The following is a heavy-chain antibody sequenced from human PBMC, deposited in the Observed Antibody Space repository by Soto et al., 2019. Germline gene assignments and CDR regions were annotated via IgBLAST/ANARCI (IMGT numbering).Heavy chain of an antibody. V-gene: IGHV1-69*06. D-gene: IGHD3-22*01. CDR1: GGTFSSYA. CDR3: ARDSVDYYDSSGSVGYFAL. Sequence: QVQLVQSGAEVKKPGSSVKVSCKASGGTFSSYAISWVRQAPGQGLEWMGGIIPIFGTANYAQKFQGRVTITADKSTSTAYMELSSLRSEDTAVYYCARDSVDYYDSSGSVGYFALWGRGTLVTVSS. CDR2: IIPIFGTA. J-gene: IGHJ2*01.